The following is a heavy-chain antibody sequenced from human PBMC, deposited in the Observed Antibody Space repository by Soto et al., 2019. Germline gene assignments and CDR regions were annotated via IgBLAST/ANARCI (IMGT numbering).Heavy chain of an antibody. CDR2: INSDGSST. CDR3: ARGEGSTSAFDY. J-gene: IGHJ4*02. D-gene: IGHD2-2*01. CDR1: GFTFSSYW. V-gene: IGHV3-74*01. Sequence: LRLSCAASGFTFSSYWMHWVRQAPGKGLVWVSRINSDGSSTSYADSVKGRFTISRDNAKNTLYLQMNSLRAEDTAVYYCARGEGSTSAFDYWGQGTLVTVSS.